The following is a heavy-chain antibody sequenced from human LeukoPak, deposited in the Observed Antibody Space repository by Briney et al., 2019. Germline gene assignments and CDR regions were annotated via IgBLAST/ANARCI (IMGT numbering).Heavy chain of an antibody. CDR2: ISYDGSNK. CDR1: GFTFSSYW. J-gene: IGHJ4*02. CDR3: ARETGSAVGSTDFDY. Sequence: GGSLRLSCAASGFTFSSYWMHWVRQAPGKGLEWVAVISYDGSNKYYADSVKGRFTISRDNSKNTLYLQMNSLRAEDTAVYYCARETGSAVGSTDFDYWGQGTLVTVSS. V-gene: IGHV3-30-3*01. D-gene: IGHD4-17*01.